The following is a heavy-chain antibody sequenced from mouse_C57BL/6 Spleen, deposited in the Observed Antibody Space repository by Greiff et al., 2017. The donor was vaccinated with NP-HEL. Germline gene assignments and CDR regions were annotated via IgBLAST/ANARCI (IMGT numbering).Heavy chain of an antibody. J-gene: IGHJ4*01. CDR1: GYTFTDYN. Sequence: EVQLQQSGPELVKPGASVKIPCKASGYTFTDYNMDWVKQSHGKSLEWIGDINPNNGGTIYNQKFKGKATLTVDKSSSTADMELRSLTSEDTAVYYCARDYDYDVGYAMDYWGQGTSVTVSS. D-gene: IGHD2-4*01. CDR3: ARDYDYDVGYAMDY. CDR2: INPNNGGT. V-gene: IGHV1-18*01.